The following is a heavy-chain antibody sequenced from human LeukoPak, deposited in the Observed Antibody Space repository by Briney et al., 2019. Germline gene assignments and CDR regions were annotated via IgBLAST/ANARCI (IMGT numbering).Heavy chain of an antibody. CDR2: INPDSGGT. CDR3: ARGDSYGYTSGFDY. V-gene: IGHV1-2*02. D-gene: IGHD5-18*01. CDR1: GYTFTGYY. J-gene: IGHJ4*02. Sequence: GASLKVSCKASGYTFTGYYIHWVRQAPGQGLDWMGWINPDSGGTNFPQKFQGRVIMTRDTSISAAYMELSRLRADDTAVYHCARGDSYGYTSGFDYWGQGTLVTVSS.